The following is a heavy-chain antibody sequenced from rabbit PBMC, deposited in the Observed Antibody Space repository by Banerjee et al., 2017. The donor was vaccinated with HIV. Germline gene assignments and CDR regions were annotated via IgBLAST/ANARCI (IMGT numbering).Heavy chain of an antibody. J-gene: IGHJ4*01. CDR2: IDAGGSGST. Sequence: QEQLEESGGDLVKPGASLTLTCTASGLDFSSSYWICWVRQAPGKGLEWIGCIDAGGSGSTYYASWAKGRFTISKTSSTTVTLQMTSLTAADTATYFCARDFPGYGGWVYPTGNLWGPGTLVTVS. V-gene: IGHV1S45*01. CDR1: GLDFSSSYW. D-gene: IGHD7-1*01. CDR3: ARDFPGYGGWVYPTGNL.